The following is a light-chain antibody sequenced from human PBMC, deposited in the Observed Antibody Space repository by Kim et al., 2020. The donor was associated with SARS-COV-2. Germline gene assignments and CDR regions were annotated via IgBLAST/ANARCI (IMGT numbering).Light chain of an antibody. CDR1: NIGSKT. CDR3: QVWDSSSDHPV. V-gene: IGLV3-21*04. Sequence: APGTTARITCGGNNIGSKTVHWYQQKPGQAPVLVIYSDTDRPSGIPERFSGSNSGNTATLTISRVEAGDEGDYYCQVWDSSSDHPVFGGGTQLTVL. J-gene: IGLJ3*02. CDR2: SDT.